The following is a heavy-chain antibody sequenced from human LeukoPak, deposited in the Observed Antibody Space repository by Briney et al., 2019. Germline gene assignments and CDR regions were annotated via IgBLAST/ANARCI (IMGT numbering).Heavy chain of an antibody. CDR1: GFTFSSYA. D-gene: IGHD2-2*01. Sequence: GGSLRPSCAASGFTFSSYAMHWVRQAPGKGLEWVAVISYDANNEYYADSVKGRFTISRDNSKNTLYLQMNSLRTEDTAVYHCVRDTSSNWFDPWGQGTLVTVSS. J-gene: IGHJ5*02. CDR3: VRDTSSNWFDP. CDR2: ISYDANNE. V-gene: IGHV3-30-3*01.